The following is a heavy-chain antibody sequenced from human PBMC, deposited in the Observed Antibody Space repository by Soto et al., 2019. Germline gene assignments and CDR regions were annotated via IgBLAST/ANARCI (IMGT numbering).Heavy chain of an antibody. Sequence: SETLSLTCTVSGGSISSSTYYWGWIRQPPGKGLEWIGSIYYSGSTYYSPSLKSRVTISVDTSKNQFSLNLSSVTAADTAVYYCARSSTIRPNFAYWGQGTLVTVSS. CDR1: GGSISSSTYY. CDR3: ARSSTIRPNFAY. J-gene: IGHJ4*02. D-gene: IGHD2-2*01. CDR2: IYYSGST. V-gene: IGHV4-39*01.